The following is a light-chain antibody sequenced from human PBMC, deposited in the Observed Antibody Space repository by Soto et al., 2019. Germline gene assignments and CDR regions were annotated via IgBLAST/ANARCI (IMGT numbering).Light chain of an antibody. CDR1: QSVTNNY. CDR3: LQYGIPLWT. V-gene: IGKV3-20*01. CDR2: GAS. J-gene: IGKJ1*01. Sequence: EIALTQSPGTLSLSPRERATLSCRASQSVTNNYLAWYQQKPGQAPRLLIYGASIGATGIPDRFSGSGSGTDFTLTISRLEPEDSAVYYCLQYGIPLWTFGQGTKVNIK.